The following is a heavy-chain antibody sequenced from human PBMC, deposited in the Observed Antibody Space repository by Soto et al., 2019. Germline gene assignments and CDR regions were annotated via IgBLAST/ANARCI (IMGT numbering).Heavy chain of an antibody. D-gene: IGHD3-10*01. J-gene: IGHJ4*02. CDR2: FYPGDSDA. Sequence: PGQPLRVSYKASGGNCVSYCVAWVLQMPGKGLEWMGLFYPGDSDATYRPSLECQVTFSVDKSISTVYLQWIRLKASDTVMYYCARQAYFGSGTYYSDYRGQRPQVTVS. CDR1: GGNCVSYC. V-gene: IGHV5-51*01. CDR3: ARQAYFGSGTYYSDY.